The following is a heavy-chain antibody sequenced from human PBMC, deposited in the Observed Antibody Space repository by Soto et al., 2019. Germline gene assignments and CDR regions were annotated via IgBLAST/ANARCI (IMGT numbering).Heavy chain of an antibody. Sequence: EVQLLESGGDLVQPGGSLRLSCAASGFTFSSYAMSWVRQAPGKGLEWVAAISGSGGGTYYADSVKGRFTISRDNSKNTVYLQMNSLRAEDTAVYYCARSSRGSYYWSHSWGQGTLVTVAS. CDR2: ISGSGGGT. CDR3: ARSSRGSYYWSHS. CDR1: GFTFSSYA. J-gene: IGHJ5*01. V-gene: IGHV3-23*01. D-gene: IGHD1-26*01.